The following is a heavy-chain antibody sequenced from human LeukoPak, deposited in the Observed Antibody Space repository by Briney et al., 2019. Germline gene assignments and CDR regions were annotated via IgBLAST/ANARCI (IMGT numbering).Heavy chain of an antibody. V-gene: IGHV3-30*04. Sequence: PGGSLRLSCAASGFTFSSYAMYWVRQAPGKGLEWVAVISYDGSDKFYADSVKGRFTISRDSSKNTLYLQMNSLRAEDTAVYYCARDRWYYYDSSDYYHDAFDIWGQGTMVTVSS. J-gene: IGHJ3*02. CDR1: GFTFSSYA. CDR3: ARDRWYYYDSSDYYHDAFDI. CDR2: ISYDGSDK. D-gene: IGHD3-22*01.